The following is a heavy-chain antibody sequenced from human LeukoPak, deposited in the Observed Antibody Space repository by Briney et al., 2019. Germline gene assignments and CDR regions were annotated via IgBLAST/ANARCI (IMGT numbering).Heavy chain of an antibody. CDR2: ISAYKGNT. Sequence: ASVKVSCKASGYTFTSYGISWVRQAPGQGLEWMGWISAYKGNTNYAQKLQGRVSMTTATSTSTAYMELRSLRSDDTAVYYCARLVLWFGGSAFDYFDYWGQGTLVAVSS. V-gene: IGHV1-18*01. J-gene: IGHJ4*02. D-gene: IGHD3-10*01. CDR1: GYTFTSYG. CDR3: ARLVLWFGGSAFDYFDY.